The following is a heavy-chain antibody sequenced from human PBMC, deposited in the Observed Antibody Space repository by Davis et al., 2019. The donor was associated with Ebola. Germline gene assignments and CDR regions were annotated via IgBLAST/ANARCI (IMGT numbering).Heavy chain of an antibody. CDR3: ARDRPRYNWFDP. CDR1: GFTFDDYA. Sequence: PGGSLRLSCAASGFTFDDYAMHWVRQAPWKGLEWVSGISWNSGSIGYADSVKGRFTISRDNAKNSLYLQMNSLRAEDTALYYCARDRPRYNWFDPWGQGTLVTVSS. J-gene: IGHJ5*02. CDR2: ISWNSGSI. V-gene: IGHV3-9*01.